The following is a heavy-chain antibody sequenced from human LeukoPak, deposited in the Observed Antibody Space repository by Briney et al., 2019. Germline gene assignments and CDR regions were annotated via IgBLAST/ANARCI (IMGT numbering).Heavy chain of an antibody. D-gene: IGHD3-22*01. CDR1: GYTFTGYY. CDR3: ARDRSMYYDSSGYVY. CDR2: INPNSGGT. J-gene: IGHJ4*02. V-gene: IGHV1-2*02. Sequence: ASVKVSCKASGYTFTGYYMHWLRQAPGQGLEWMGWINPNSGGTNYAQKFQGRVTMTRDTSISTAYMELSRLRSDDTAVYYCARDRSMYYDSSGYVYWGQGTLVTVSS.